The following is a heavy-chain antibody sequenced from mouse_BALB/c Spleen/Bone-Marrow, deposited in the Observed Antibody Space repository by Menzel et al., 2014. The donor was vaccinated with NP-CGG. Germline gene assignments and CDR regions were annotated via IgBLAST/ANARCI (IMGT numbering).Heavy chain of an antibody. CDR1: GYTFTSYW. J-gene: IGHJ3*01. CDR3: ARRACGGSDGFAY. V-gene: IGHV1-7*01. D-gene: IGHD1-1*02. Sequence: QVQLQQSGAELAKPGASVKMSCKASGYTFTSYWMHWVKQRPGQGLEWIGYINPSTGYTEYNQKFKDKATLTADKSSSTSYMQPSSLTSEDSAVYYCARRACGGSDGFAYWGQGTRVTVSA. CDR2: INPSTGYT.